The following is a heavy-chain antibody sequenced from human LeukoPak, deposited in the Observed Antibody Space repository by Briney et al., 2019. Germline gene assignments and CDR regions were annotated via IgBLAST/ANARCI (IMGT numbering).Heavy chain of an antibody. Sequence: ASVKVSCKSSRFTFTDHYIHRVRQGPGQGLEWMGYIGPHSTFTSSPQEFQGRVTMTRDASMSTAYMELTRLTSDDTAVYYCVREGEGPLSKDFDYWGQGTLVTVSS. CDR1: RFTFTDHY. CDR2: IGPHSTFT. CDR3: VREGEGPLSKDFDY. J-gene: IGHJ4*02. V-gene: IGHV1-2*02. D-gene: IGHD2/OR15-2a*01.